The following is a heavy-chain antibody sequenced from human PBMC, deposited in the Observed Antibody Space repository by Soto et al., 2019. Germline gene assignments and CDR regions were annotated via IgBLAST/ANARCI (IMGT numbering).Heavy chain of an antibody. CDR2: IYFSGSA. CDR3: ARARPKDFWDY. Sequence: QVQLQESAPGLVKPSETLSLTCTVSGDSVSNYFWSWSRQPPGKGLEWIGYIYFSGSANYNPSLKRRVTMSVASSKNQFSMTLSSVTAADTAMYSCARARPKDFWDYWGQGALVTVSS. J-gene: IGHJ4*02. CDR1: GDSVSNYF. V-gene: IGHV4-59*02.